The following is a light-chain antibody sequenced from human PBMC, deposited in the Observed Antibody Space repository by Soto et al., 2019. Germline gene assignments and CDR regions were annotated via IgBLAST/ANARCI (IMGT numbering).Light chain of an antibody. V-gene: IGLV3-21*02. CDR3: QLWDFNSDHVV. CDR1: NIETRS. Sequence: SSELTQPPSVSVAPGQTARIPCEGNNIETRSVHWYQQKPGQAPLLVVYDDTDRPSGIPKRFSGSNSENTATLTIGRVEAGDEADYYCQLWDFNSDHVVFGGGTQLTVL. J-gene: IGLJ2*01. CDR2: DDT.